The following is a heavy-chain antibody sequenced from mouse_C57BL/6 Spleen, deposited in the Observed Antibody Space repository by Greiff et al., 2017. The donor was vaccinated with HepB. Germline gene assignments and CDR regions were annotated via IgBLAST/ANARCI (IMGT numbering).Heavy chain of an antibody. CDR2: ISSGSSTI. Sequence: EVQLVESGGGLVKPGGSLKLSCAASGFTFSDYGMHWVRQAPEKGLEWVAYISSGSSTIYYEDTVKGRFTIPRDNAKNTLFLQMTSLRSEDTAMYYCAYDYDDYAMDYWGQGTSVTVSS. CDR1: GFTFSDYG. CDR3: AYDYDDYAMDY. D-gene: IGHD2-4*01. J-gene: IGHJ4*01. V-gene: IGHV5-17*01.